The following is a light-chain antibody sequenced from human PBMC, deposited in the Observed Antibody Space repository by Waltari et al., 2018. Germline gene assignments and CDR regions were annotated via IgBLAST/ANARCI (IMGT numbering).Light chain of an antibody. CDR1: SSNIGDNY. V-gene: IGLV1-47*01. Sequence: QSVLTQPPSASGTPGHRVTISCSGSSSNIGDNYVYWYQHLPGTAPKLLIFSNTQRPSGVRDRFSGSKSGTSASLAISGLRSEDEGDYYCAAWDDTLSHWVFGGGTKLTVL. CDR2: SNT. CDR3: AAWDDTLSHWV. J-gene: IGLJ3*02.